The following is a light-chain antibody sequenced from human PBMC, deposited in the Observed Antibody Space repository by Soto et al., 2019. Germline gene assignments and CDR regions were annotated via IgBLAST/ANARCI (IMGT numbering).Light chain of an antibody. CDR2: KAS. Sequence: DIQMTQSPSTLSASVGDRVTITCRASQSVDIWLAWYQQKPGKAPKLLIHKASTLEDGVPSRVTGRGSGTXXXXTXXXLXPDXVXXYYCHQYRDYPVTFGGGTKVEIK. J-gene: IGKJ4*01. V-gene: IGKV1-5*03. CDR3: HQYRDYPVT. CDR1: QSVDIW.